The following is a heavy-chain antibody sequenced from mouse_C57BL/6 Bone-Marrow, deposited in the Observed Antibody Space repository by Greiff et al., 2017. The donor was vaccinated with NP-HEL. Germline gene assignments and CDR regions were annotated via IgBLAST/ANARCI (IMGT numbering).Heavy chain of an antibody. CDR3: ARKRDYGSSFYAMDY. CDR2: IWSGGST. J-gene: IGHJ4*01. V-gene: IGHV2-2*01. CDR1: GFSLTSYG. Sequence: QVHVKQSGPGLVQPSQSLSITCTVSGFSLTSYGVHWVRQSPGKGLEWLGVIWSGGSTDYNAAFISRLSISKDNSKSQVFFKMNSLQADDTAIYYCARKRDYGSSFYAMDYWGQGTSVTVSS. D-gene: IGHD1-1*01.